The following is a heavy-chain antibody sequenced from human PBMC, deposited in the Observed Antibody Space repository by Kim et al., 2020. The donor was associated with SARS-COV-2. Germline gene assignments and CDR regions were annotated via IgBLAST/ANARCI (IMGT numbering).Heavy chain of an antibody. CDR1: GDSVSSTTAY. D-gene: IGHD4-17*01. Sequence: SETLSLTCSVSGDSVSSTTAYWGWIRQPPGKGLEWIGTINYAGNTYLNPSLRSLVTISGDTSKNEFSLKVTSVTAADTAVYCSARHVDGGDAIDYCGQGT. V-gene: IGHV4-39*01. CDR2: INYAGNT. J-gene: IGHJ4*02. CDR3: ARHVDGGDAIDY.